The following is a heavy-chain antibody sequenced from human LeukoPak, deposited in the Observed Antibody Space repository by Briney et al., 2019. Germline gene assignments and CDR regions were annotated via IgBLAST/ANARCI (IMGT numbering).Heavy chain of an antibody. CDR3: ARTRLTGDPYEAFDI. CDR1: GYTFTGYY. D-gene: IGHD7-27*01. J-gene: IGHJ3*02. Sequence: GASVKVSCKASGYTFTGYYMHWVRQAPGQGLEWMGWINPNSGGTKYAQKVQGRVTMTRDTSITTAYMELTSLGFDDTAVYYCARTRLTGDPYEAFDIWGQGTMVTVSS. V-gene: IGHV1-2*02. CDR2: INPNSGGT.